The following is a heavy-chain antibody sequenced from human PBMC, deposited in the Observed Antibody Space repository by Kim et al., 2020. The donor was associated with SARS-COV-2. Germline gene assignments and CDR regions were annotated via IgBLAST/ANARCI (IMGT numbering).Heavy chain of an antibody. CDR2: ISSSSSYI. D-gene: IGHD2-2*01. J-gene: IGHJ6*03. CDR1: GFTFSSYS. Sequence: GGSLRLSCAASGFTFSSYSMNWVRQAPGKGLEWVSSISSSSSYIYYADSVKGRFTISRDNAKNSLYLQMNSLRAEDTAVYYCARVLEAEYQLPYYYYYYYMDVWGKGTTVTVSS. CDR3: ARVLEAEYQLPYYYYYYYMDV. V-gene: IGHV3-21*01.